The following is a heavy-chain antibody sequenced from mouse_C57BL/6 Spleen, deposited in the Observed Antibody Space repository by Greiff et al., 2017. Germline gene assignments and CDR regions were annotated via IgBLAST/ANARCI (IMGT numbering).Heavy chain of an antibody. Sequence: EVQLVESGGGLVQPKGSLKLSCAASGFSFNTYAMNWVRQAPGKGLEWVARIRSKSNNYATYYADSVKDRFTISRDDSESMLYLQMNNLKTEDTAMYYCVRQISWDCYAMDYWGQGTSVTVSS. V-gene: IGHV10-1*01. CDR1: GFSFNTYA. CDR3: VRQISWDCYAMDY. CDR2: IRSKSNNYAT. J-gene: IGHJ4*01. D-gene: IGHD4-1*01.